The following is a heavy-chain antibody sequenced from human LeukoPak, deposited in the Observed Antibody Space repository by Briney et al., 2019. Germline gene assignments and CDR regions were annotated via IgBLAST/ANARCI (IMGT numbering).Heavy chain of an antibody. CDR3: ARSDGYHFDY. CDR1: GYSFISYW. J-gene: IGHJ4*02. V-gene: IGHV5-51*01. Sequence: PGEPLKISCKGSGYSFISYWIGWVRQMPGKGLEWMGIIYPGDSATRYSPSFQAQATISADKSTSTAYLQCSSLKASDTAMYYCARSDGYHFDYWGQGTLVTVSS. CDR2: IYPGDSAT. D-gene: IGHD5-24*01.